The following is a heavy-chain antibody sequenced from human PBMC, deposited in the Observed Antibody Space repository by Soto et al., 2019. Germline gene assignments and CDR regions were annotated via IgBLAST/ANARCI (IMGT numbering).Heavy chain of an antibody. Sequence: QVQLVQSGAEVKKPGSSVKVSCKASGGTFSSYAISWVRQAPGQGLERMGGIIPIFGTANYAQKFQGRVTITADESTSTAYMELSSLRSEDTAVYYCATVDTAMVYYYYGMDVWGQGTTVTVSS. D-gene: IGHD5-18*01. CDR2: IIPIFGTA. J-gene: IGHJ6*02. CDR1: GGTFSSYA. V-gene: IGHV1-69*12. CDR3: ATVDTAMVYYYYGMDV.